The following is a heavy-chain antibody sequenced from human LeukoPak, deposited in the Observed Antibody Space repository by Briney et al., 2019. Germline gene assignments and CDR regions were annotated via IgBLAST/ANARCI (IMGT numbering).Heavy chain of an antibody. CDR3: ATDGNFDL. J-gene: IGHJ2*01. Sequence: SETLSLTCTVSGGSISRYFWSWIRQPPGKGLEWIGYISYSGSTSYNPSLRSRVTISVDTSKNQFSLKLSSVTAADTAVYYCATDGNFDLWGRGTLVTVSS. V-gene: IGHV4-59*01. CDR2: ISYSGST. CDR1: GGSISRYF. D-gene: IGHD1-26*01.